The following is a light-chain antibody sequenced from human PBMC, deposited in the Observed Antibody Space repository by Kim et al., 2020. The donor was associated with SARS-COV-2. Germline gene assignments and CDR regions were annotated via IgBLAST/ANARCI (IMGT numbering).Light chain of an antibody. CDR3: NSRDSSGNHLL. CDR2: YKN. CDR1: SLRTYY. V-gene: IGLV3-19*01. J-gene: IGLJ2*01. Sequence: ALGQPVRITCQGDSLRTYYASWYQQKPGQAPVLVIYYKNNRPSGIPDRFSGSSSGNTASLTITGAQAEDEADYYCNSRDSSGNHLLFGGGTQLTVL.